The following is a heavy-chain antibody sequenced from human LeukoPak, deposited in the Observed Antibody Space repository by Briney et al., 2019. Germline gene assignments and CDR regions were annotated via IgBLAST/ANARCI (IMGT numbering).Heavy chain of an antibody. CDR3: TRDLQYYDTSGYVAPLIDY. D-gene: IGHD3-22*01. Sequence: GSLRLSCAASGFTFSNHWMSWVRQAPGKGLEWVANIKQDGSLKYYVDSVKGRFTISRDNAENSLYLQLNSLRAEDTAVYYCTRDLQYYDTSGYVAPLIDYWGQGTLVTVSS. CDR1: GFTFSNHW. J-gene: IGHJ4*02. V-gene: IGHV3-7*01. CDR2: IKQDGSLK.